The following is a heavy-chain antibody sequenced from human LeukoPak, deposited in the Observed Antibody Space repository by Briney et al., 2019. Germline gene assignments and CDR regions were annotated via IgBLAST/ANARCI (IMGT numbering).Heavy chain of an antibody. CDR2: MNPNSGNT. CDR3: ARSKDMVMSAFDI. D-gene: IGHD5-18*01. J-gene: IGHJ3*02. CDR1: GYTFTSYD. Sequence: GASVKVSCKASGYTFTSYDINWVRQATGQGLEWMGWMNPNSGNTGYAQKFQGRVTITRNTSISTAYMELSSLRSEDTAVYYCARSKDMVMSAFDIWGQGTMVTVSS. V-gene: IGHV1-8*03.